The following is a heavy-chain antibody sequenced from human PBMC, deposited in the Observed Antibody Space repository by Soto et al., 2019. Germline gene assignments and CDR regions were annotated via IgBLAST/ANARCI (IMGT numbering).Heavy chain of an antibody. CDR1: GFTFNNYA. CDR2: ISGGGDTT. D-gene: IGHD3-10*01. J-gene: IGHJ4*02. CDR3: AKGRGGSGSLTPRVDF. Sequence: VQLLESGGGLVQPGGSLRLSCAASGFTFNNYAMTWVRQAPGKGLEWVSAISGGGDTTSYADSVTGRFTVSRDGSKNTLYLQMSSLRAEDTALYYCAKGRGGSGSLTPRVDFWGQGTLVTVSS. V-gene: IGHV3-23*01.